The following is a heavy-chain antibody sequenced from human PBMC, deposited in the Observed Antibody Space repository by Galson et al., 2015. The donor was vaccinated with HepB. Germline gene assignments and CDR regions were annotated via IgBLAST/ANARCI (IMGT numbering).Heavy chain of an antibody. D-gene: IGHD3-22*01. CDR1: GFTFSGFA. Sequence: SLRLSCAASGFTFSGFAIHWVRQASGKGLEWVGRIRSKTDSYATAYAASVKGRFTVSRDDSKNTAYLQMNSLKTEDTAVYYCTKTSDNGGYSDSWGQGTLVTVSS. J-gene: IGHJ4*02. CDR3: TKTSDNGGYSDS. CDR2: IRSKTDSYAT. V-gene: IGHV3-73*01.